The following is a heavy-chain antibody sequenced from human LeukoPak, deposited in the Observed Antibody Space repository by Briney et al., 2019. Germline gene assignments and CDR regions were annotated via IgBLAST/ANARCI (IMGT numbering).Heavy chain of an antibody. Sequence: GESLKIPCKGSGYSFTSYWIGWVRQMPGKGLEWMTIIYPGDSETRYSPSFQGQVTISAAKSIDTIYLQWNSLKASDTAMYYCARALRTGQGDYVPVLWGQGTLVTVSS. CDR3: ARALRTGQGDYVPVL. D-gene: IGHD4-17*01. J-gene: IGHJ4*02. V-gene: IGHV5-51*01. CDR2: IYPGDSET. CDR1: GYSFTSYW.